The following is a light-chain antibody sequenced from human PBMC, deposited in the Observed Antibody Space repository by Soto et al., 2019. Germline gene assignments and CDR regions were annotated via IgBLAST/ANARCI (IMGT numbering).Light chain of an antibody. CDR1: QSVSSN. CDR2: GAS. J-gene: IGKJ5*01. CDR3: QQYKNWPAIT. V-gene: IGKV3D-15*01. Sequence: IVLTQSPATLSVSPGERATLSCRASQSVSSNLAWYQQKPGQAPRLLIYGASTRATGIPARFSGSGSGTEFTLTISSLQSEDFAVYYCQQYKNWPAITFGQGTGLEIK.